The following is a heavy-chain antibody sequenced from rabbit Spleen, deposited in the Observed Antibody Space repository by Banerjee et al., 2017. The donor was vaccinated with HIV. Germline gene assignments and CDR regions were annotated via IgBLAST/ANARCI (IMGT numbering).Heavy chain of an antibody. CDR1: GFDFSSYG. CDR2: MDPVFGIT. V-gene: IGHV1S47*01. D-gene: IGHD8-1*01. J-gene: IGHJ4*01. CDR3: ARDGAGGSYFAL. Sequence: QEQLVESGGGLVQPGGSLKLSCKASGFDFSSYGMSWVRQAPGKGLEWIGYMDPVFGITYYASWVNGRFSISRENAQNTVFLQMTSLTAADTATYFCARDGAGGSYFALWGPGTLVTVS.